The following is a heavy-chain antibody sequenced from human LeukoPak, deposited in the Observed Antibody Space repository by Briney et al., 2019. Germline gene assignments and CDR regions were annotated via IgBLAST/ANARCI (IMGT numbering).Heavy chain of an antibody. V-gene: IGHV4-30-2*01. J-gene: IGHJ5*02. CDR2: IYHSGST. D-gene: IGHD2-15*01. CDR3: ARVGCSGGSCYSGWFDP. CDR1: GGSISSGGYS. Sequence: SETLSLTCAVSGGSISSGGYSWSWIRQPPGKGLEWIGYIYHSGSTYYNPSLKSRVTMSVDRSKNQFSLKLSSVTAADTAVYYCARVGCSGGSCYSGWFDPWGQGTLVTVSS.